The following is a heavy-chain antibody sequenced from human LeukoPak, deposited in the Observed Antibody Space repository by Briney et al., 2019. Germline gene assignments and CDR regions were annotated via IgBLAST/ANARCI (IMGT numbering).Heavy chain of an antibody. CDR1: GFTFSSYG. CDR3: AIQMPTTSYFAY. J-gene: IGHJ4*02. D-gene: IGHD5-24*01. V-gene: IGHV3-23*01. Sequence: PGGSLRLSCAASSGFTFSSYGVSWVRLAPGKGLEWVSGITGSGVSTYYADAVKGRFTISRDNSNNRVYLQMNSLRAEDTAIYYCAIQMPTTSYFAYWGQGTLVTVSS. CDR2: ITGSGVST.